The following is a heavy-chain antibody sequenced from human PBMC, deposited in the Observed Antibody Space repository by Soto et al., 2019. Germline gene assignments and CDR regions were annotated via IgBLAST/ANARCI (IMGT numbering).Heavy chain of an antibody. CDR3: ARDIQGEGELDY. CDR1: GGSISSYY. D-gene: IGHD1-26*01. V-gene: IGHV4-59*01. J-gene: IGHJ4*02. CDR2: IYYSGST. Sequence: SETLSLTCTVSGGSISSYYWSWIRQPPGKGLEWIGYIYYSGSTNYNPSLKSRVTISVDTXXXXXXXXXXXXXXADTXXXYCARDIQGEGELDYWGQGTLVTVSS.